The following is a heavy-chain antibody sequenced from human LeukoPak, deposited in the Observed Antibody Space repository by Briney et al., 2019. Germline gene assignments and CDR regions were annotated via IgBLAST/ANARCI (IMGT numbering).Heavy chain of an antibody. CDR2: ISAYNGNT. J-gene: IGHJ6*03. D-gene: IGHD6-19*01. V-gene: IGHV1-18*01. CDR3: ARDKRAVAGTYYYYYMDV. Sequence: ASVKVSCKASGYTFTSYGISWVRQAPGQGLEWMGWISAYNGNTNYAQKLQGRVTMTTDTSTSTAYMELRSLRSDDTAVYYCARDKRAVAGTYYYYYMDVWGKGTTVTVSS. CDR1: GYTFTSYG.